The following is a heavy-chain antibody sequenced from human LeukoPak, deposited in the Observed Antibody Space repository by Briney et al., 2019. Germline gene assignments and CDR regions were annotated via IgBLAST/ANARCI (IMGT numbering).Heavy chain of an antibody. Sequence: SETLSLTCTVSGGSISGNYWSWIRQPPGKGLEWIGHIYDRASINYNPSLQSRVTISVDTSKNHFPLKLSSVTAADTAVYYCATLRDGYEFDYWGQGTLVTVSS. V-gene: IGHV4-59*01. CDR1: GGSISGNY. CDR3: ATLRDGYEFDY. D-gene: IGHD5-24*01. J-gene: IGHJ4*02. CDR2: IYDRASI.